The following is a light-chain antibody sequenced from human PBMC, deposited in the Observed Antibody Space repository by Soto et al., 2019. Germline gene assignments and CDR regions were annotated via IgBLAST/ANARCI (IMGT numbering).Light chain of an antibody. CDR2: MGS. V-gene: IGKV2-28*01. CDR1: QSLLHRNGYTY. Sequence: DLGVTQSPLSLTVTPGEPASISCRSSQSLLHRNGYTYLDWYLQKPGQSPQVLIYMGSNRASGVPDRFSGSGSGTDFTLKISRVEAEDVGVYYCMQTLQTRTFGQGTKVDIK. J-gene: IGKJ1*01. CDR3: MQTLQTRT.